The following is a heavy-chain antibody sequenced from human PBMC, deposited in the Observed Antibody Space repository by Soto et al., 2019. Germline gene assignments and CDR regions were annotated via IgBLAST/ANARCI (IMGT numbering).Heavy chain of an antibody. CDR2: TYYRSKWYN. V-gene: IGHV6-1*01. D-gene: IGHD3-10*01. Sequence: PSQTLSLTCAISGDSVSSNSAAWNWIRQSPSRGLEWLGRTYYRSKWYNDYAVSVKSRITINPDTSKNQFSLQLSSVTAADTAVYYCARGLLLWFGELSRRGDHYCYMDVWGKGSTVTVYS. CDR3: ARGLLLWFGELSRRGDHYCYMDV. CDR1: GDSVSSNSAA. J-gene: IGHJ6*03.